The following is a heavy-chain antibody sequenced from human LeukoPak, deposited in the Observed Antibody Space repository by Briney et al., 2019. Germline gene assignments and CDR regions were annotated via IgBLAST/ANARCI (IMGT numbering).Heavy chain of an antibody. Sequence: PSDTLSLTCSVSGGSFSDYYWNWIRQSPGKGLEWIGYIYPSGSTDYNPSLKSRVTMSTDTSKNQISLKLTSVTAADTAVYFCARQATLLAGRLEAGGFDIWGRGTMVTVSS. V-gene: IGHV4-59*08. J-gene: IGHJ3*02. D-gene: IGHD3-3*01. CDR1: GGSFSDYY. CDR3: ARQATLLAGRLEAGGFDI. CDR2: IYPSGST.